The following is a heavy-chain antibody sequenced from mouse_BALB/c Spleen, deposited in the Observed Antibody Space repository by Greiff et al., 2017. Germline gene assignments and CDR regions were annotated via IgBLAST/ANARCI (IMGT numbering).Heavy chain of an antibody. J-gene: IGHJ2*01. D-gene: IGHD2-4*01. V-gene: IGHV5-17*02. CDR1: GFTFSSFG. CDR3: ARWDYDGVDY. Sequence: EVKVVESGGGLVQPGGSRKLSCAASGFTFSSFGMHWVRQAPEKGLEWVAYISSGSSTIYYADTVKGRFTISRDNPKNTLFLQMTSLRSEDTAMYYCARWDYDGVDYWGQGTTLTVSS. CDR2: ISSGSSTI.